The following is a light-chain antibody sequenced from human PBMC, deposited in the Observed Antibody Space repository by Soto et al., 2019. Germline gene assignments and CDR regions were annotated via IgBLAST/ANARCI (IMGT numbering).Light chain of an antibody. Sequence: DIQMTQSPSSLSASVGDRVTITCRASQSIMTHLNWYQHKSGKAPKLLIYTASTLHSGVPSRFSGSGSGTDFTLTISSLQADDFATYYCQQSYNTPRTFGQGTKVEI. CDR1: QSIMTH. J-gene: IGKJ1*01. CDR2: TAS. V-gene: IGKV1-39*01. CDR3: QQSYNTPRT.